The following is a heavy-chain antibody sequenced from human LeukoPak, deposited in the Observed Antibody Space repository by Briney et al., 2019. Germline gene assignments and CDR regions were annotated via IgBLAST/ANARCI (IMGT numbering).Heavy chain of an antibody. Sequence: GGSLRLSCEASGFAFSSYAMSWVRQAPGKGLEWVSAISGSGVTTHYAGSVKGRFSISRDNSKNTLYLQMNSLRAEDTALYYCAKKVVVGATSPYSDFQDWGQGTLVTVSS. D-gene: IGHD1-26*01. V-gene: IGHV3-23*01. CDR2: ISGSGVTT. CDR1: GFAFSSYA. J-gene: IGHJ1*01. CDR3: AKKVVVGATSPYSDFQD.